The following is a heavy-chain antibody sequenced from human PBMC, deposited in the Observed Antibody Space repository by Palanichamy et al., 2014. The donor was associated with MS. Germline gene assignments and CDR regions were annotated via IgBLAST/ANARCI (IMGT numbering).Heavy chain of an antibody. CDR2: SSSGSA. J-gene: IGHJ4*02. V-gene: IGHV4-59*01. D-gene: IGHD7-27*01. CDR3: GRDNWGSIDY. CDR1: GGSISGST. Sequence: QLQESGPGLVKPSETLSLTCTVSGGSISGSTWSWIRQPPGKGLEWIGYSSSGSANYNPSLKSRVSISLDTSNNQFSLNLSSVTAADTAVYFCGRDNWGSIDYWGQGTLVTVSS.